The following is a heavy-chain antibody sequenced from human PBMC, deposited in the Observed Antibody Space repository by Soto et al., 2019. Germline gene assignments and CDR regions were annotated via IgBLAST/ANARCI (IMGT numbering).Heavy chain of an antibody. V-gene: IGHV3-74*01. CDR1: RFSNSW. D-gene: IGHD5-12*01. CDR3: VRGPGAYVYFGFDI. J-gene: IGHJ3*02. CDR2: INTDGDTT. Sequence: EVQLVESGGGLVQPGGSLRLSCAASRFSNSWMHWVRQAPGKGLVWVSRINTDGDTTNYADFVKGRFTLSRDYATDTVYLQMNSLRAEDTAVYYCVRGPGAYVYFGFDIWGQGTRVTVS.